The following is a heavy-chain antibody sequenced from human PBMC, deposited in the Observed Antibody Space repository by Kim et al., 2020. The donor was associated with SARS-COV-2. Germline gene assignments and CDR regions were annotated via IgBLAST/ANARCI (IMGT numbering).Heavy chain of an antibody. Sequence: GGSLRLSCAASGFTFSSYWMSWVRQAPGKGLEWVANIKQDGSEKYYVDSVKGRFTISRDNAKNSLYLQMNSLRAEDTAVYYCARDNNYDSGDDAFDIWGQGTMVTVSS. V-gene: IGHV3-7*03. D-gene: IGHD3-22*01. CDR1: GFTFSSYW. J-gene: IGHJ3*02. CDR2: IKQDGSEK. CDR3: ARDNNYDSGDDAFDI.